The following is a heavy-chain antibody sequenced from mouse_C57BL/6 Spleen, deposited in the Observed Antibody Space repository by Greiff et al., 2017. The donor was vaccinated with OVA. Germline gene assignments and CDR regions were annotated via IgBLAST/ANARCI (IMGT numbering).Heavy chain of an antibody. CDR1: GYSFTDYN. CDR2: INPNYGIT. Sequence: EVQLHQPGPELVKPGASVKLSCKASGYSFTDYNMNWVKQSHGKGLEWIGIINPNYGITSYNQKFKDKATLTVDKSSSTAYMQRSSLTSEDSAVYYSARRCTGRDDLDYWGQGTTVTVSS. V-gene: IGHV1-39*01. J-gene: IGHJ4*01. CDR3: ARRCTGRDDLDY. D-gene: IGHD4-1*01.